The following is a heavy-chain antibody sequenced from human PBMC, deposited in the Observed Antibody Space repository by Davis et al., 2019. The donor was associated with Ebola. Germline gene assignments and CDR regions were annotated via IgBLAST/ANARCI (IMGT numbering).Heavy chain of an antibody. J-gene: IGHJ6*02. CDR2: ISSSSTI. Sequence: GESLKISCVASGFTFSSYAMNWVRQAPGKGLEWVSYISSSSTIYYADSVKGRFTISRDNAKNSLYLQMNSLRAEDTAVYYCAKRDPNCSGGSCYSGTYYYYYGMDVWGQGTTVTVSS. D-gene: IGHD2-15*01. V-gene: IGHV3-48*01. CDR1: GFTFSSYA. CDR3: AKRDPNCSGGSCYSGTYYYYYGMDV.